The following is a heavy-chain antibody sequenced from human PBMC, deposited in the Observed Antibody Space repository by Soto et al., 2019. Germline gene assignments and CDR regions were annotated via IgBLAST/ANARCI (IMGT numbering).Heavy chain of an antibody. D-gene: IGHD4-4*01. Sequence: QVQLVQSGAEVKKPGASVKVSCKVSGYTLTELSMHWVRQAPGKGLEWMGGFDPEDGETIYAQKFQGRVTMTEDTSTDTAYMGLSSLRSEDTAVYYCATSRRKTTVITLVSSLNWFDPWGQGTLVTVSS. J-gene: IGHJ5*02. CDR3: ATSRRKTTVITLVSSLNWFDP. CDR1: GYTLTELS. CDR2: FDPEDGET. V-gene: IGHV1-24*01.